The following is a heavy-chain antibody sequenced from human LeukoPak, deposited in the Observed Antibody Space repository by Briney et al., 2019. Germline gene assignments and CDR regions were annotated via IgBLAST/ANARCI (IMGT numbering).Heavy chain of an antibody. J-gene: IGHJ3*02. V-gene: IGHV4-34*01. D-gene: IGHD6-13*01. Sequence: PSETLSLTCAVYGGSFSGYYWSWIRQPPGRGLEWIGEINHSGSTNYNPSLKSRVTISVDTSKNQFSLKLSSVTAADTAVYYCARGIAAAGRAFDIWGQGTMVTVSS. CDR1: GGSFSGYY. CDR2: INHSGST. CDR3: ARGIAAAGRAFDI.